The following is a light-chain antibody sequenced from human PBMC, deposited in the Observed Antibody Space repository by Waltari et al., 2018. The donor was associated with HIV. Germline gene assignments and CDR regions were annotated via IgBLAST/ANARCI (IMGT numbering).Light chain of an antibody. CDR1: YIGTKS. V-gene: IGLV3-9*01. CDR3: QVWDSGAVI. Sequence: YEVTQARSVSVTLGQTAKITCGGNYIGTKSVHWYQQRPGQAPTLVIFADSGRPSGVPDRFSGSSSGNFATLSINRGQSGDEADYYCQVWDSGAVIFGGGTKLTV. CDR2: ADS. J-gene: IGLJ2*01.